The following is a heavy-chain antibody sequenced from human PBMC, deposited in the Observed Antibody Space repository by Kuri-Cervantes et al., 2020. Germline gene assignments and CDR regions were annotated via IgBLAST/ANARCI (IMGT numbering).Heavy chain of an antibody. J-gene: IGHJ6*02. Sequence: SETLSLTCTVSGGSISSYYWSWIRQPAGRGLEWIGRIYTSGSTNYNPSLKSRVTMSVDTSKNQFSLQLNSVTPEDTAVYYCARGVWLSNYYYYGMDVWGQGTTVTVSS. CDR1: GGSISSYY. CDR3: ARGVWLSNYYYYGMDV. V-gene: IGHV4-4*07. CDR2: IYTSGST. D-gene: IGHD3-22*01.